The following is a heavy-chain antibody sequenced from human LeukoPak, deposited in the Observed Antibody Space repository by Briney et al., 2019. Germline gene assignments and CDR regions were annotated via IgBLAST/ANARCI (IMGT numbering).Heavy chain of an antibody. CDR2: IYHSGST. D-gene: IGHD5-18*01. V-gene: IGHV4-30-2*01. J-gene: IGHJ4*02. Sequence: SQTLSLTCAVSGGSISSGGYSWSWLRQPPGKGLEWIGYIYHSGSTYYNPSLKSRVTISVDRSKNQFSLKLSSVTAADTAVYYCARATPDTAMDYYFDYWGQGTLVTVSS. CDR3: ARATPDTAMDYYFDY. CDR1: GGSISSGGYS.